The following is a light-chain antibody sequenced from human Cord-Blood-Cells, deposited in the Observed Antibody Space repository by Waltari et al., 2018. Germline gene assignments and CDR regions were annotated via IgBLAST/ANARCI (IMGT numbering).Light chain of an antibody. CDR2: EGS. J-gene: IGLJ3*02. V-gene: IGLV2-23*01. CDR3: CSYAGSSTWV. CDR1: SSDVGSYNL. Sequence: QSALTQPASVSGSPGQSITISCTGTSSDVGSYNLVSWYQQHPGKAPKLMIYEGSKRPSGVFNRFAGSKAGNTASLTISGLQAEDDADYYCCSYAGSSTWVFGGGTKLTVL.